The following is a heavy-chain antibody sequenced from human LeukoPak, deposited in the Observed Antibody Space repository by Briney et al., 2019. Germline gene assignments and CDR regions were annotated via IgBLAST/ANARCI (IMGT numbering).Heavy chain of an antibody. D-gene: IGHD6-19*01. V-gene: IGHV4-34*12. J-gene: IGHJ3*01. Sequence: PSETLSLTCAVYGGSFSGYYWSWIRQPPGKGLEWIASIFHSGRTYYNPSLKSRVTISVDTSKNQFSLTLSSVTAADTAVYYCARETEKQWQYWGQGTLVTVSS. CDR1: GGSFSGYY. CDR2: IFHSGRT. CDR3: ARETEKQWQY.